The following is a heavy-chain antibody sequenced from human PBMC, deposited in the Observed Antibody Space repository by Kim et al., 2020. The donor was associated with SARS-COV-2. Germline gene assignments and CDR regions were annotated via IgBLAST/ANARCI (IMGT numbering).Heavy chain of an antibody. D-gene: IGHD6-6*01. V-gene: IGHV4-31*03. CDR1: GASISSGAYY. CDR3: ARDDSRSSGPMS. J-gene: IGHJ4*02. Sequence: SETLSLTCTVSGASISSGAYYWSWIRQHPGKGLEWIGYIFYSGSTYYNPSLKSRLTISLDSSKNQFSLKVTSVTAADTAVYYCARDDSRSSGPMSWGQGTLVTVSS. CDR2: IFYSGST.